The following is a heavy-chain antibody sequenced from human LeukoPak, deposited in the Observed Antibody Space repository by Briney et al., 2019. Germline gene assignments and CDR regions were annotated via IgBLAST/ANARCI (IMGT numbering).Heavy chain of an antibody. CDR2: ISSSSSYI. CDR1: GFTFSSYS. CDR3: TKEYAGSHYYYYYMDV. J-gene: IGHJ6*03. Sequence: PGGSLRLSCAASGFTFSSYSMNWVRQAPGKGLEWVSSISSSSSYIYYADSMKGRFTISRDNSKKTLYLQMSSLRAEDTAVYYCTKEYAGSHYYYYYMDVWGKGTTVTVSS. V-gene: IGHV3-21*01.